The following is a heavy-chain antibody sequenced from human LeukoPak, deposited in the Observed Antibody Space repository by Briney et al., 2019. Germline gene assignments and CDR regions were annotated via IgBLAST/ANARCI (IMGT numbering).Heavy chain of an antibody. D-gene: IGHD3-10*01. CDR3: ARGRRSPYYGSGSYTYYFDY. Sequence: PSETLSPTCAVYGGSFSGYYRSWIRQPPGKGLEWIGEINHSGSTNYNPSLKSRVTISVDTSKNQFSLKLSSVTAADTAVYYCARGRRSPYYGSGSYTYYFDYWGQGTLVTVSS. V-gene: IGHV4-34*01. CDR2: INHSGST. J-gene: IGHJ4*02. CDR1: GGSFSGYY.